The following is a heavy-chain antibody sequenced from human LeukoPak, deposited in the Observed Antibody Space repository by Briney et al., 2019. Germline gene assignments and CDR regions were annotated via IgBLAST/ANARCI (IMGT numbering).Heavy chain of an antibody. CDR3: ARGGRKNYYYFMDV. Sequence: PGGSLRLSCAASEFTFVRYAMNWVRQAPGKGLEWVAVTSYDGRDKYYADSVKGRFTISRDNSNNTLCLQMKSLRDEDAAVYYCARGGRKNYYYFMDVWGKGTTVTVSS. J-gene: IGHJ6*03. CDR2: TSYDGRDK. CDR1: EFTFVRYA. V-gene: IGHV3-30*01.